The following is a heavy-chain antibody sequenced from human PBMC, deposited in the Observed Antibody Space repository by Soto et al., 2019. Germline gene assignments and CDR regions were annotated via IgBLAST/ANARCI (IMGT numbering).Heavy chain of an antibody. CDR3: ARGFPLCFDP. Sequence: SVKVSCKASGYTFTSYAIHWVRQAPGQMLEWMVWINAGNGNTKYXXKFQGRVXXTRDTSASTAXMELSXLRSEDTAVYYCARGFPLCFDPWCQGTLVTVSS. D-gene: IGHD2-21*01. CDR1: GYTFTSYA. V-gene: IGHV1-3*01. J-gene: IGHJ5*02. CDR2: INAGNGNT.